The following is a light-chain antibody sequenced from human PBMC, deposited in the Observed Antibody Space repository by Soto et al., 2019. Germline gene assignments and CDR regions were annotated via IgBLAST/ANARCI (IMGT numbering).Light chain of an antibody. J-gene: IGLJ1*01. CDR2: QVT. CDR3: SSYTDSSNYV. Sequence: QSVLTQPASVSGSPGQSITSSCTGTNSDLAIYNYVSWYQHQPGKAPKLMIYQVTNRPSGVSNRFSGSTSGNTASLTPSGLQAEDEADYYCSSYTDSSNYVFGTGTKVTVL. CDR1: NSDLAIYNY. V-gene: IGLV2-14*01.